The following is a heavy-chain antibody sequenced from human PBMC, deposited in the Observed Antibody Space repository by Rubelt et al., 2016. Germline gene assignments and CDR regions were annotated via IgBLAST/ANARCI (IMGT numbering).Heavy chain of an antibody. CDR2: ISHDGNYY. V-gene: IGHV3-30*04. CDR1: GFTFRTYA. CDR3: ASCEAAPGNFDY. Sequence: QVQLVESGGGVVQPGRSLRLSCAASGFTFRTYAMHWVRQAPGKGLEWVAVISHDGNYYQHADSVKGRFTISRDNSKHTLDLQMTSLRPEDTAVYYCASCEAAPGNFDYWGQGTLVAVSS. D-gene: IGHD6-25*01. J-gene: IGHJ4*02.